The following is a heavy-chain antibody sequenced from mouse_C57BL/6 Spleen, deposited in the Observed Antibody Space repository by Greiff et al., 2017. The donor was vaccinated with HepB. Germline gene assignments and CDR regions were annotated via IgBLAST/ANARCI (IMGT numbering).Heavy chain of an antibody. D-gene: IGHD2-1*01. CDR1: GYTFTDYE. CDR3: TKGNYGYYAMDY. V-gene: IGHV1-15*01. CDR2: IDPETGGT. J-gene: IGHJ4*01. Sequence: VQLQQSGAELVRPGASVTLSCKASGYTFTDYEMHWVKQTPVHGLEWIGAIDPETGGTAYNQKFKGKAILTADKSSSTAYMELRSLTSEDSAVYYCTKGNYGYYAMDYWGQGTSVTVSS.